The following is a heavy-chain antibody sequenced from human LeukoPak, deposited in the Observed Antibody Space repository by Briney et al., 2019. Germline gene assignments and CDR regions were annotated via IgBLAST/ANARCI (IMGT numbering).Heavy chain of an antibody. J-gene: IGHJ4*02. CDR3: ARLGDGYCSGGSCTDFDY. Sequence: SSETLSLTCTVSGGSISSSSYYWGWIRQPPGKGLEWIGSIYYSGSTYYNPSLKSRVTISVDTSKNQFSLKLSSVTAADTAVYYCARLGDGYCSGGSCTDFDYWGQGTLVTVSS. V-gene: IGHV4-39*07. D-gene: IGHD2-15*01. CDR2: IYYSGST. CDR1: GGSISSSSYY.